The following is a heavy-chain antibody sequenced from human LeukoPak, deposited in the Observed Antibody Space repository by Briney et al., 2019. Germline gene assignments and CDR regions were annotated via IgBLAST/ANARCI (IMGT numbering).Heavy chain of an antibody. J-gene: IGHJ4*02. V-gene: IGHV1-69*01. Sequence: SVKVSCKASGGTFSSYAISWVRQAPGQGLEWMGGIIPIFGTANYAQKFQGRVTITADESTSTAYMELSSLRSEDTAVYYCARVGRPWTRYSSGWYVSYFDYWGQGTLVTVSP. D-gene: IGHD6-19*01. CDR2: IIPIFGTA. CDR1: GGTFSSYA. CDR3: ARVGRPWTRYSSGWYVSYFDY.